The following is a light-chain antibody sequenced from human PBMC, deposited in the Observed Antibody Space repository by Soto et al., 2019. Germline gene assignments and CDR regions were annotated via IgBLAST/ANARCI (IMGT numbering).Light chain of an antibody. CDR1: QGISSW. CDR2: TVS. J-gene: IGKJ4*01. CDR3: QQANSFPLS. Sequence: DIHMTQSPSSVSASVGDRVTITCRASQGISSWLSWDQQKPGKAHKLLRYTVSSLQSGVPSGFSGSGSETDFTLTISSLQPEDFATYYCQQANSFPLSFGGGTKVEIK. V-gene: IGKV1-12*01.